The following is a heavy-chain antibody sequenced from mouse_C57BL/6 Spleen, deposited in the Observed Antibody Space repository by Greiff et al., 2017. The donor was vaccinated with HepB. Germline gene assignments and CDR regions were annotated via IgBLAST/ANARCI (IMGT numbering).Heavy chain of an antibody. J-gene: IGHJ3*01. CDR3: ASLYYGNSWFAY. CDR1: GYAFSSSW. V-gene: IGHV1-82*01. CDR2: IYPGDGDT. D-gene: IGHD2-1*01. Sequence: VQLQQSGPELVKPGASVKISCKASGYAFSSSWMNWVKQRPGKGLEWIGRIYPGDGDTNYNGKFKGKATLTADKSSSTAYMQISSLTSEDSAVYCCASLYYGNSWFAYWGQGTLVTVSA.